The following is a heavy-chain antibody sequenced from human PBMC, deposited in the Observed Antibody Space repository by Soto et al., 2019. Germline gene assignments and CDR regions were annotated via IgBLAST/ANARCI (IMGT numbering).Heavy chain of an antibody. CDR1: GYSISSGYY. CDR3: ARVMDYGGNHLDY. J-gene: IGHJ4*02. CDR2: IYHSGST. Sequence: SETLSLTCAVSGYSISSGYYWGWIRQPPGKGLEWIGSIYHSGSTYYNPSLKSRVTISVDTSKNQFSLKLSSVTAADTAVYYCARVMDYGGNHLDYWGQGTLVTVSS. D-gene: IGHD4-17*01. V-gene: IGHV4-38-2*01.